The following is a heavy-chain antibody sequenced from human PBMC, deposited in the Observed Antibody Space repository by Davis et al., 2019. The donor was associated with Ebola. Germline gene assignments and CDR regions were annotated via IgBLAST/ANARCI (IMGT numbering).Heavy chain of an antibody. CDR2: ISAYNGNT. J-gene: IGHJ2*01. D-gene: IGHD2-2*01. Sequence: ASVKVSCKASGYTFTSYGISWVRQAPGQGLEWMGWISAYNGNTNYAQKFQGRVTMTRDTSISTAYMELSRLRSDDTAVYYCARPSSSGWYFDLWGRGTLVTVSS. V-gene: IGHV1-18*04. CDR1: GYTFTSYG. CDR3: ARPSSSGWYFDL.